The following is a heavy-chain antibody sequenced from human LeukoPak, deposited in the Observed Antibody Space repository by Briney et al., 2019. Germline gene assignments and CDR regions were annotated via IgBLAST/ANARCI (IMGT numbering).Heavy chain of an antibody. Sequence: SGGSLRLSCAASGFTFSSYAMSWVRLAPGKGLEWVSAISGSGGSTYYADSVKGRFTISRDNSKNTLYLQMNSLRAEDTAVYYCARGPWELIFDYWGQGTLVTVSS. CDR3: ARGPWELIFDY. CDR2: ISGSGGST. D-gene: IGHD1-26*01. CDR1: GFTFSSYA. J-gene: IGHJ4*02. V-gene: IGHV3-23*01.